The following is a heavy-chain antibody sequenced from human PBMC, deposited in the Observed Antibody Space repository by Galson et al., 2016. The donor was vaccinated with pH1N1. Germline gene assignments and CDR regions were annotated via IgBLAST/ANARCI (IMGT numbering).Heavy chain of an antibody. CDR2: IIPIFATV. V-gene: IGHV1-69*13. D-gene: IGHD5-12*01. CDR3: AMGFSDYFRLFAPASFDS. Sequence: SVKVSCKASGGTLSNYATSWVRQAPGQGLEWMGGIIPIFATVNYAQKFQGRLTITADDSTNTAYLELSSLRSEDTALYYCAMGFSDYFRLFAPASFDSWGRGTLVTVSS. J-gene: IGHJ4*02. CDR1: GGTLSNYA.